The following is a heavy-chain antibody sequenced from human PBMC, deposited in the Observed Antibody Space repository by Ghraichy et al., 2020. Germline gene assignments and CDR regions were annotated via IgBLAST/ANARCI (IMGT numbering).Heavy chain of an antibody. CDR1: GFTFGSYA. J-gene: IGHJ6*02. Sequence: GGSLRLSCTASGFTFGSYAMHWVRQAPGKGLEWVALISYDGSNKYFADCVKGRFTISRDNSKNTLYLQMNSLRADDTAVYYCAKATLAATSYYYVIDVWGQGTTVTVSS. CDR2: ISYDGSNK. CDR3: AKATLAATSYYYVIDV. V-gene: IGHV3-30*18. D-gene: IGHD6-19*01.